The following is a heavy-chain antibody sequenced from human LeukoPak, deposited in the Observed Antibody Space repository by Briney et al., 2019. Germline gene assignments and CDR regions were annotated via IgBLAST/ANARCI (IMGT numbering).Heavy chain of an antibody. D-gene: IGHD6-6*01. CDR3: TKEGDGAARYAFDI. V-gene: IGHV3-23*01. CDR1: GFTFGSYA. Sequence: GGSLRLSCAASGFTFGSYAMNWVRQAPGKGLEWVSVISDSGGGTFYADSVKGRFTISRDNSKNTLYLQVNSLKTDDTAVYYCTKEGDGAARYAFDIWGQGTMVTVSS. J-gene: IGHJ3*02. CDR2: ISDSGGGT.